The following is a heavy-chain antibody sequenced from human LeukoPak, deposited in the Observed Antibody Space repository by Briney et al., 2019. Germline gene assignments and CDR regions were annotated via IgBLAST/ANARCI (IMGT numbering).Heavy chain of an antibody. V-gene: IGHV3-23*01. J-gene: IGHJ4*02. Sequence: GGSLRLSCAASGFTFSSYAMTWVRQAPGKGLEWVSSISSSDGSTYDADSVKGRFTISRDNSKNTLYLQMNSLRAEDTAVYYCAYMRGLYYGIDYWGQGTLVTVSS. CDR1: GFTFSSYA. CDR3: AYMRGLYYGIDY. CDR2: ISSSDGST. D-gene: IGHD3-10*01.